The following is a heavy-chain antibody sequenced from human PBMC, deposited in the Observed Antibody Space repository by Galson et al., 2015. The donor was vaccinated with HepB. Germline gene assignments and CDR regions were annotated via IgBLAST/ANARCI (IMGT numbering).Heavy chain of an antibody. Sequence: LRLSCAASGFTFSDFYMSWIRQTPGKGLEWVSYISSSGGNRYYTDSVKGRFTISRDNAKNSLYLQMSSLRADDTAVYYCVRDRPGATGLLFDHWGQGTLVTVSS. CDR1: GFTFSDFY. CDR2: ISSSGGNR. D-gene: IGHD1/OR15-1a*01. J-gene: IGHJ4*02. CDR3: VRDRPGATGLLFDH. V-gene: IGHV3-11*01.